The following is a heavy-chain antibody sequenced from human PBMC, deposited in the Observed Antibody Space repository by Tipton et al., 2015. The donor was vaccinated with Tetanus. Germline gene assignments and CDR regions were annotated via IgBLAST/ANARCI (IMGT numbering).Heavy chain of an antibody. V-gene: IGHV3-23*01. CDR2: ISGNGGST. CDR3: AKSLYGGLDY. Sequence: SLRLSCAASGVTVGSNYMSWVRQAPGKGLECVSGISGNGGSTFYAGSVKGRFTISRDNSRNTLYLQMNSLRAEDTALYYCAKSLYGGLDYWGQGTLVTVSS. D-gene: IGHD2-8*01. J-gene: IGHJ4*02. CDR1: GVTVGSNY.